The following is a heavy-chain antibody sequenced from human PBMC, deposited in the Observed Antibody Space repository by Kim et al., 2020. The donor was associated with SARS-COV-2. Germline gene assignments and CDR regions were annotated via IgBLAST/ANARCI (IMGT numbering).Heavy chain of an antibody. CDR3: AKDVQPYYYGPNWFES. D-gene: IGHD3-10*01. J-gene: IGHJ5*01. V-gene: IGHV3-23*01. CDR1: GFSFSTFSNYA. Sequence: GGSLRLSCAASGFSFSTFSNYAVSWVRQAPGKGLEWVSAISGSGGSTYFADSVKGRLTISRDNSKNTLYLQMNSLRAEDTAVYYCAKDVQPYYYGPNWFESWGQGTLVTVSS. CDR2: ISGSGGST.